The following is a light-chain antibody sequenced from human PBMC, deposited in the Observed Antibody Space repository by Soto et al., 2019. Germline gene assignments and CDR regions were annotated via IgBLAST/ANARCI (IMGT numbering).Light chain of an antibody. CDR2: GIS. J-gene: IGKJ4*01. V-gene: IGKV3-15*01. CDR3: QQYNNWPLT. CDR1: QSLTSY. Sequence: EVVMTQSPATLSVSPGETATLSCRASQSLTSYLAWYQQKPDQAPRLLIYGISTRATDIPARFSGSGSGTEFTLTISSLQSEDFAVYYSQQYNNWPLTFGGGTKV.